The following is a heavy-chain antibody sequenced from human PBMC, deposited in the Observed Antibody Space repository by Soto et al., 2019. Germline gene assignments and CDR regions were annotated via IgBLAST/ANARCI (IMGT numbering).Heavy chain of an antibody. D-gene: IGHD6-13*01. J-gene: IGHJ5*02. CDR2: IYHSGTT. V-gene: IGHV4-38-2*01. CDR3: ARSLLTRSWFAGS. CDR1: GYPISSGYY. Sequence: SETLSLTCAVSGYPISSGYYWGWIRLPPGKGLEWIGRIYHSGTTYYNPSLKGRVTISLDTSKKQFSLQLSSVTAADTAVYYCARSLLTRSWFAGSWGQGXLVTV.